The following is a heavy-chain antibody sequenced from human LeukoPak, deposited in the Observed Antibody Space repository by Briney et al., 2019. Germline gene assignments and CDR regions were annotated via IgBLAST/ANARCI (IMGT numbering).Heavy chain of an antibody. D-gene: IGHD6-13*01. CDR1: EFSVGSNY. V-gene: IGHV3-66*01. CDR2: IYSGGST. CDR3: ARDAEVPHSSSWYYNWFDP. J-gene: IGHJ5*02. Sequence: GGSLRLSCAASEFSVGSNYMTWVRQAPGKGLEWVSLIYSGGSTYYADSVKGRFTISRDNSKNTLYLQMNSLRAEDMAVYYCARDAEVPHSSSWYYNWFDPWGQGTLVTVSS.